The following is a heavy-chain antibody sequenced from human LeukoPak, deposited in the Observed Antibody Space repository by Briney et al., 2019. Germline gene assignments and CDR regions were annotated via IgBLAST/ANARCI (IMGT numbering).Heavy chain of an antibody. CDR1: GDTIRSYY. Sequence: SETLSLTCTVSGDTIRSYYWSWIRQPPGKGLEWIGYIYYTGSTNYNPSLKSRVTISVDTSKNQFSLKLSSVTAADTAVYYCAARYFYDSNTYYGLNFQHWGQGTLVTVSS. CDR3: AARYFYDSNTYYGLNFQH. J-gene: IGHJ1*01. V-gene: IGHV4-59*01. CDR2: IYYTGST. D-gene: IGHD3-22*01.